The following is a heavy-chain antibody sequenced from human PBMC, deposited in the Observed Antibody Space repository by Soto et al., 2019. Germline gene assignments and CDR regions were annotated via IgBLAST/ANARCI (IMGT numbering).Heavy chain of an antibody. J-gene: IGHJ4*02. Sequence: QVQLVESGGGVVQPGRSLRLSCAASGFTFSTYGMHWVRQAPGKGLEWVALIWSDGTNKYYADSVKGRFTISRDNSKRILYLKMNSLSAEDTAVYYCVRVVDTYCFDLWGQGNMVTVSS. CDR3: VRVVDTYCFDL. D-gene: IGHD3-9*01. CDR1: GFTFSTYG. CDR2: IWSDGTNK. V-gene: IGHV3-33*01.